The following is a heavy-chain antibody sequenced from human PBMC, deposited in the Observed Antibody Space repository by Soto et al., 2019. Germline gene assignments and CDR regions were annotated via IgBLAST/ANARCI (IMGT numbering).Heavy chain of an antibody. CDR1: GGSISSGDYY. CDR3: ARVGAMEYFDY. D-gene: IGHD5-18*01. V-gene: IGHV4-30-4*01. CDR2: IYYSGST. Sequence: PSETLSLTCTVSGGSISSGDYYWSWIRQPPGKGLEWIGYIYYSGSTYYNPSLKSRVTISVDTSKNQFSLKLSSVTAADTAMYYCARVGAMEYFDYWGQGTLVTVSS. J-gene: IGHJ4*02.